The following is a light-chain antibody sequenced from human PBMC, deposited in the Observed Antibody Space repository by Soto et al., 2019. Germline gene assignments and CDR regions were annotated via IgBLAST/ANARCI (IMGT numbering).Light chain of an antibody. CDR2: LGS. CDR3: MQALQTPH. Sequence: DVVMTQSPLSLPVTPGEPASISCRSSQSLLHKNGFNYLDWYLQKPGQSPQLLIYLGSTRASGVPGRCSGSGSGTDFTLKISRVEAEDVGLYYCMQALQTPHFGQGTKLEIK. J-gene: IGKJ2*01. V-gene: IGKV2-28*01. CDR1: QSLLHKNGFNY.